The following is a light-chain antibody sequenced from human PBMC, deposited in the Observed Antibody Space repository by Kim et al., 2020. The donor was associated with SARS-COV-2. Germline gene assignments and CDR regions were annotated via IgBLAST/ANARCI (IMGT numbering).Light chain of an antibody. V-gene: IGLV3-9*01. Sequence: SVALGQTAKSTCGGDNSGVKHVHWYQQKPGQAPVTVIYRNNILPSGIPERFAGSNSGNAASLSITRVQVGDEAVYFCQVWDSNTVIFGGGTQLTVL. CDR3: QVWDSNTVI. J-gene: IGLJ2*01. CDR2: RNN. CDR1: NSGVKH.